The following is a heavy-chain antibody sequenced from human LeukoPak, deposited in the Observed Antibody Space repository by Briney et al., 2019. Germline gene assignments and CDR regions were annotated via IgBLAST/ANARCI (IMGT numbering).Heavy chain of an antibody. D-gene: IGHD3-22*01. J-gene: IGHJ4*02. CDR1: GYTFTGYY. V-gene: IGHV1-2*06. Sequence: GASVKVSCKASGYTFTGYYMHWVRQAPGQGLEWMGRINPNSGGTNYAQKFQGRVTMTRDTSISTAYMELSRLRSDDTAVYYCATDYYDSSGYPTTSDYWGQGTLVTASS. CDR2: INPNSGGT. CDR3: ATDYYDSSGYPTTSDY.